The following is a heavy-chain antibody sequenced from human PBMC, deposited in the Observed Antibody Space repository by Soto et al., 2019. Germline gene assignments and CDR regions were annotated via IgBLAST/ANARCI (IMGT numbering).Heavy chain of an antibody. V-gene: IGHV3-30*03. D-gene: IGHD1-26*01. J-gene: IGHJ6*02. CDR1: GFSFSHSG. CDR2: ISFDGRNQ. Sequence: GGSLRLSCAASGFSFSHSGMHWVRQFPGKGLEWVAVISFDGRNQYYADSVKGRLSISRDNSKNSLYLQMNSLRAEDTAVYYCARVVSGSSPPYYYGMDVWGQGTTVTVSS. CDR3: ARVVSGSSPPYYYGMDV.